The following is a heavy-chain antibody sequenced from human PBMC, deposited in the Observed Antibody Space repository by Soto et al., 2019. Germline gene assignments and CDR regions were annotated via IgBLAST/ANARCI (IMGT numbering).Heavy chain of an antibody. D-gene: IGHD6-19*01. J-gene: IGHJ4*02. CDR1: GFTFSGYS. V-gene: IGHV3-48*02. CDR3: ARDGGIAVAGFPDY. CDR2: ISSSSSTI. Sequence: EVQLVESGGGLVQPGGSLRLSGAASGFTFSGYSMNWVGKAPGRGREWVSYISSSSSTIYYADSVKGRFTISRDNAKNSLYLQMNSLRDEDTAVYYCARDGGIAVAGFPDYWGQGTLVTVSS.